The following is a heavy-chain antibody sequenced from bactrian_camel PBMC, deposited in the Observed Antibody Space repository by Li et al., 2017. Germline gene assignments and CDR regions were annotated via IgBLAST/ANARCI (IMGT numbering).Heavy chain of an antibody. CDR1: RSTYRHYC. D-gene: IGHD2*01. V-gene: IGHV3S26*01. CDR3: AAQPKSCYYRGYPPSSDFPT. Sequence: QLVESGGGSVQAGGSMRLSCAASRSTYRHYCMGWFRQAPGLAREGVASIKGDGTASYADSVKGRFTVSKGPAKNTLWLQMNSLKPEDSATYYCAAQPKSCYYRGYPPSSDFPTWGQGTQVTVS. CDR2: SIKGDGTA. J-gene: IGHJ6*01.